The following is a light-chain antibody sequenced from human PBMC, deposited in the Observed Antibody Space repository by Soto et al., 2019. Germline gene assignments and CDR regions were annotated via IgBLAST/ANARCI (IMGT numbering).Light chain of an antibody. J-gene: IGKJ4*01. CDR2: DAS. Sequence: STQSPATLSLSPVERATLPCRASQSVSSYLAWYQQKPGQAPRLLIYDASSRATGIPDRFSGSGSGTDFTLTISSLQAEDFATYYCQQTRSYPSTFGGGTKVDIK. CDR3: QQTRSYPST. V-gene: IGKV3-11*01. CDR1: QSVSSY.